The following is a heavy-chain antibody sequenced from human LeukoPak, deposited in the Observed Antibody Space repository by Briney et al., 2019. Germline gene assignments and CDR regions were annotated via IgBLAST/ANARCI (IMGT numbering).Heavy chain of an antibody. CDR2: ISSSGSTI. D-gene: IGHD3-10*02. V-gene: IGHV3-48*04. CDR3: AELGITMIGGV. CDR1: GFSFSNSW. Sequence: PGGSLRLSCAASGFSFSNSWMTWVRQAPGKGLEWVSYISSSGSTIYYADSVKGRFTISRDNAKNSLYLQMNSLRAEDTAVYYCAELGITMIGGVWGKGTTVTISS. J-gene: IGHJ6*04.